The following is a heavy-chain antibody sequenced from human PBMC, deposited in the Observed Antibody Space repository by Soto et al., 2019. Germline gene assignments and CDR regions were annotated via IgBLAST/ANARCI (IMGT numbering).Heavy chain of an antibody. Sequence: QITLKESGPTVVKPTQTLTLTCSLSGFSITTNEVRVGWIRQPPGKALEWLALIYWDDDKRYSPSLKDRLTITKDTSKNQVVLTMTNMDPGDTATYYCAHRDGARFYFDYWGQGTLVTVTS. CDR2: IYWDDDK. CDR3: AHRDGARFYFDY. CDR1: GFSITTNEVR. J-gene: IGHJ4*02. V-gene: IGHV2-5*02.